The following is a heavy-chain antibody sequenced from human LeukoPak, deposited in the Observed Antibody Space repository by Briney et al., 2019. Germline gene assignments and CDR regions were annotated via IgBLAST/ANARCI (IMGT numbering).Heavy chain of an antibody. V-gene: IGHV3-15*01. CDR3: MSDLDN. J-gene: IGHJ4*02. Sequence: SGGSLRLSCAASGFTFNNYWMSWVRQAQGKGLEWVGRIKTKGEGGTVDYAAPVKGRFTISRDDSKNTLYLQMNSLKTEDTAIYYCMSDLDNWGQGTLVTVSS. CDR2: IKTKGEGGTV. CDR1: GFTFNNYW.